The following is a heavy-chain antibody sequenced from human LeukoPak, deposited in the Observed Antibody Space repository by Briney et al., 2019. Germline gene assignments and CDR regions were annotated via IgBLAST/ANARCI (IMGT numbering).Heavy chain of an antibody. CDR3: ATGGGYRFAY. Sequence: ASVKVSCKASGYSITNYDILWVRQAPGQGLEWMGWINTNTEKSTYAPGFTGRYVFSLDSSVNTAYLQISSLKAEDTALYYCATGGGYRFAYWGQGTLVTVSS. CDR1: GYSITNYD. J-gene: IGHJ4*02. D-gene: IGHD6-25*01. V-gene: IGHV7-4-1*02. CDR2: INTNTEKS.